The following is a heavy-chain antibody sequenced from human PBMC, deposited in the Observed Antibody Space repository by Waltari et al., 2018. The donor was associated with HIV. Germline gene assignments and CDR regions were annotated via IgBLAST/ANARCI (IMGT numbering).Heavy chain of an antibody. Sequence: EVQLLESGGGLVQPGGSLRLSCVVSGLTFSNYAMSWVRPAQGKGLEGDSVISVGGDSTYYADSVKGRFTISRDNSKNTLYLQMNSLRAEDTALYYCAKRASGGYYYYFDYWGQGTLVTVSS. V-gene: IGHV3-23*01. J-gene: IGHJ4*02. CDR3: AKRASGGYYYYFDY. D-gene: IGHD3-22*01. CDR1: GLTFSNYA. CDR2: ISVGGDST.